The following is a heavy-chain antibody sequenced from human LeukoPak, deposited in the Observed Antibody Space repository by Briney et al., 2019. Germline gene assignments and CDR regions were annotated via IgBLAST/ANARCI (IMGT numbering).Heavy chain of an antibody. J-gene: IGHJ3*02. D-gene: IGHD6-6*01. V-gene: IGHV4-38-2*02. CDR2: IYHNGNT. Sequence: SETLSLTCGVSGYSISSGYYWGWIRQPPGKGLEWIGSIYHNGNTYYNPSLKSRVTISVDTSKNQFSLKLSSVTAADTAVSYCAREYSSSSRAFDIWGKGTMVTVSS. CDR1: GYSISSGYY. CDR3: AREYSSSSRAFDI.